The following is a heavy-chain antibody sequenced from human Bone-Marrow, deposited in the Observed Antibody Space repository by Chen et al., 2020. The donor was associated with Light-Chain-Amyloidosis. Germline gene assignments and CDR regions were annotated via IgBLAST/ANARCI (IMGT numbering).Heavy chain of an antibody. CDR3: ATARFPKTTYLSSY. CDR2: FDPEDGET. J-gene: IGHJ4*02. D-gene: IGHD1-1*01. Sequence: QVQLVQSGAEVKKPGASVKVSCKVSGYTLTELSMHWVRQAPGQGLEWMGGFDPEDGETIYAQKFQGRVPMTEDTSTSTAYMELSSLRSDATAVYYCATARFPKTTYLSSYWGQGTLVTVSS. CDR1: GYTLTELS. V-gene: IGHV1-24*01.